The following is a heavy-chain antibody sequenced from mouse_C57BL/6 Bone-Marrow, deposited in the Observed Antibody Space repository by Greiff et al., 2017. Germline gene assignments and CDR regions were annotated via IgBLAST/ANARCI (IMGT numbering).Heavy chain of an antibody. CDR1: GYTFTDYY. CDR3: ANWEGWFAY. CDR2: INPNNGGT. J-gene: IGHJ3*01. V-gene: IGHV1-26*01. Sequence: VQLQQSGPELVKPGASVKISCKASGYTFTDYYMNWVKQSHGKSLEWIGDINPNNGGTSYNQKFKGKATLTVDKPSSTAYMELRSLTSEDSAVYYCANWEGWFAYWGQGTLVTVSA. D-gene: IGHD4-1*01.